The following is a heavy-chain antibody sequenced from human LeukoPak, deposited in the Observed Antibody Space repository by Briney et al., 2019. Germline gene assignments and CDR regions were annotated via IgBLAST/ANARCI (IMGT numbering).Heavy chain of an antibody. Sequence: GGSLRLSCAASGFTFSSYSMNWVRQAPGKGLEWVSSISSSSSYIYYADSVKGRFTIPRDNAKNSLYLQMNSLRAEDTAVYYCARSPWELLYYFDYWGQGTLVTVSS. CDR1: GFTFSSYS. D-gene: IGHD1-26*01. J-gene: IGHJ4*02. CDR3: ARSPWELLYYFDY. V-gene: IGHV3-21*01. CDR2: ISSSSSYI.